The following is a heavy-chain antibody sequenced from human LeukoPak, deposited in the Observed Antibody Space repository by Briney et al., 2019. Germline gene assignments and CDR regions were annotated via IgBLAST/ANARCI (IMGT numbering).Heavy chain of an antibody. CDR2: ISSSSSYI. D-gene: IGHD2-2*01. V-gene: IGHV3-21*01. CDR3: ARDLGVENCSSTSCRL. Sequence: KSGGSLRLSCAASGFTFSSYSMNWVRQAPGKGLEWVSSISSSSSYIYYADSVKGRFTISGDNAKNSLYLQMNSLRAEDTAVYYCARDLGVENCSSTSCRLRGQGTLVTVSS. CDR1: GFTFSSYS. J-gene: IGHJ4*02.